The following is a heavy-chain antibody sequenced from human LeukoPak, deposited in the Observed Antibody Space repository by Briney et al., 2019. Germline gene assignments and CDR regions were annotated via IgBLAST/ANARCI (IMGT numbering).Heavy chain of an antibody. V-gene: IGHV3-30*18. J-gene: IGHJ4*02. CDR3: AKEDMVRYFDY. Sequence: GGSLRLSCAASGFTFSSYGMHWVRQAPGKGLEWVAVISYDGSNKYYADSVKGRFTISRDNSKNTLYLQMNSLRAEDTAVYYCAKEDMVRYFDYWGQGTLVTVSS. CDR2: ISYDGSNK. CDR1: GFTFSSYG. D-gene: IGHD3-10*01.